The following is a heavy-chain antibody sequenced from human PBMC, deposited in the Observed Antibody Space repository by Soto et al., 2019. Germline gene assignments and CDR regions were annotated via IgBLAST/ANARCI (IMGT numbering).Heavy chain of an antibody. V-gene: IGHV4-31*03. J-gene: IGHJ5*02. D-gene: IGHD2-15*01. Sequence: SETLSLTCTVSGGSISSGGYYWSWIRQHPGKGLEWIGYIYYSGSTYYNPSLKSRVTIPVDTSKNQFSLKLSSVTAADTAVFYCARDKVVAPRGGFAPWAQGTLVTVPS. CDR2: IYYSGST. CDR1: GGSISSGGYY. CDR3: ARDKVVAPRGGFAP.